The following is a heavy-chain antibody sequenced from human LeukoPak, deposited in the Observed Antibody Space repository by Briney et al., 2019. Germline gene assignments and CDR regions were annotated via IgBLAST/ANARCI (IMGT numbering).Heavy chain of an antibody. J-gene: IGHJ4*02. Sequence: ADTLSLTCTVSGGSINSYYWSWIRQPPGKGLEWIGYISYSGSTNYNPSLKSRVTISVDTSKNQFFLKLSSVTAADTALYYCTRGNANWGQGTLVTVSS. V-gene: IGHV4-59*07. CDR1: GGSINSYY. CDR3: TRGNAN. CDR2: ISYSGST.